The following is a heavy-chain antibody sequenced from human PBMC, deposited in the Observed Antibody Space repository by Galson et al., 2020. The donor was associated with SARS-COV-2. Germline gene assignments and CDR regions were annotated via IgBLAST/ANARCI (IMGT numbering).Heavy chain of an antibody. Sequence: SETLSLTCAVYGGSFRGYYWSWIRQPSGMGLEWIGEINDSGGPNYNPSFKSRATISVDTSKNQFSLQLNSVTAADTAVYFCKSESGPYPGGYYQPGREVWGQGTTVIVS. V-gene: IGHV4-34*01. CDR3: KSESGPYPGGYYQPGREV. D-gene: IGHD1-26*01. CDR2: INDSGGP. J-gene: IGHJ6*02. CDR1: GGSFRGYY.